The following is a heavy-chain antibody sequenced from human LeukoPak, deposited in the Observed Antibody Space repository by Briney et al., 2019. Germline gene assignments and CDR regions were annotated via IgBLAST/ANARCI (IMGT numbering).Heavy chain of an antibody. D-gene: IGHD1-26*01. CDR2: ISSSSSTI. V-gene: IGHV3-48*01. CDR1: GSTFITYT. Sequence: PGGPLGPSFAAPGSTFITYTMNGFGQAPGKGLEWVSYISSSSSTIYYADSVKGRFTISRDNAKNSLYLQMNSLRAEDTAVYYCARARVWELGDYWGQGTLVTVSS. CDR3: ARARVWELGDY. J-gene: IGHJ4*02.